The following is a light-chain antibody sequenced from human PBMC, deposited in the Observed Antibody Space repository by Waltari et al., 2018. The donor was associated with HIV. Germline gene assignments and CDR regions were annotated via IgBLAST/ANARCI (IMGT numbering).Light chain of an antibody. J-gene: IGKJ2*01. CDR2: AAS. CDR1: QNIGRS. CDR3: QQATSFPHT. Sequence: IQMTQSPSSVSVFVGGGVSISCRASQNIGRSLAWYQLKPGKAPKLLVYAASRLNDGVPARFHATGSKSNFTLDINNLQSEDFAFYVCQQATSFPHTFG. V-gene: IGKV1-12*01.